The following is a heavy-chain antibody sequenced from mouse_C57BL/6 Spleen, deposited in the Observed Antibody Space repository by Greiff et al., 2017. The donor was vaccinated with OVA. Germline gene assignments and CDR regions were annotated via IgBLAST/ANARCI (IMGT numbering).Heavy chain of an antibody. J-gene: IGHJ1*03. CDR2: IYPGDGDT. CDR3: ARTGTWYFDV. V-gene: IGHV1-80*01. Sequence: QVQLQQSGAELVKPGASVKISCKASGYAFSSYWMNWVKQRPGKGLEWIGQIYPGDGDTKYYGKFKGKATMTADTSPSPAYMQLSSLTSEDSAVYFCARTGTWYFDVWGTATTVTVSS. D-gene: IGHD4-1*01. CDR1: GYAFSSYW.